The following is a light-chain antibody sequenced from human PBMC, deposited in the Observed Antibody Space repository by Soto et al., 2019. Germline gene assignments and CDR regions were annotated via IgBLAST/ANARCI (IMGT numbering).Light chain of an antibody. CDR3: VLYMGGGIWV. CDR1: SGSVSTSFY. CDR2: STN. Sequence: QTVVTQETSFSVYPGGTVTLTCGLSSGSVSTSFYPSWYQQTPGQAPRALIYSTNTRSPQVPDRFSGSILGNKASLTITWAKEEQDSEYSCVLYMGGGIWVFGGGTKLTVL. V-gene: IGLV8-61*01. J-gene: IGLJ3*02.